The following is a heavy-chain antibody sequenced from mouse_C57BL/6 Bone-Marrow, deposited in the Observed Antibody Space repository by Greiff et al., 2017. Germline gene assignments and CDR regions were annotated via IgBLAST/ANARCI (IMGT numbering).Heavy chain of an antibody. CDR3: ARAGDYDKMAWLAY. J-gene: IGHJ3*01. V-gene: IGHV1-81*01. D-gene: IGHD2-4*01. Sequence: VQLQQSGAELARPGASVKLSCKASGYTFTSYGISWVKQRTGQGLEWIGEIYPRSGNTYYNEKFKGKATLTADKSSSTAYMELRSLTSEDSAVYFCARAGDYDKMAWLAYWGQGTLVTVSA. CDR1: GYTFTSYG. CDR2: IYPRSGNT.